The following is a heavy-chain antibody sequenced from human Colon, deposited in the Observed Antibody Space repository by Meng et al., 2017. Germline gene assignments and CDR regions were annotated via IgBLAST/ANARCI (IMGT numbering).Heavy chain of an antibody. CDR3: ASHVRGFDIDSVPY. CDR1: GYTFSDCY. J-gene: IGHJ4*01. D-gene: IGHD3-9*01. CDR2: IVPNSGDT. Sequence: GQLVEAGQEVKRPGASVKVSCKASGYTFSDCYIPWVRQAPGQGLEWMGWIVPNSGDTNYAQKFQGRVTMTRDTSINTVYMELSGLTSDDTAFYYCASHVRGFDIDSVPYWGQGTLVTVSS. V-gene: IGHV1-2*02.